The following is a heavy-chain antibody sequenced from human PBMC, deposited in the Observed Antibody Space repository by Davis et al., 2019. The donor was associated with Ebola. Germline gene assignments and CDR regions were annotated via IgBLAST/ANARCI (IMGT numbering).Heavy chain of an antibody. D-gene: IGHD2-2*01. CDR1: GYTFSNYW. Sequence: GESLKISCKGSGYTFSNYWITWVRQMPGKGLEWMGIIYLLDSDIRYSPSFQGQVTISADKSTSTAYLQWSSLKASDTATYYCARTSSYASTGYVSGFDYWGQGTLVTVSS. J-gene: IGHJ4*02. CDR2: IYLLDSDI. V-gene: IGHV5-51*01. CDR3: ARTSSYASTGYVSGFDY.